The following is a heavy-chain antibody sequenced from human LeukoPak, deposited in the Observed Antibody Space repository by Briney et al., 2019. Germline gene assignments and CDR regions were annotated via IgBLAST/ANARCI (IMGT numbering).Heavy chain of an antibody. CDR2: IYYTGNT. Sequence: SETLSLTCTVSGGSISNSNSYWGWIRQPPGKGLEWIGSIYYTGNTYYNPSLKSRVAMSLDTSKNQFSLNLTSVTAADTAVYYCARGENPPLAATALNSWGQGTLVTVSS. CDR3: ARGENPPLAATALNS. J-gene: IGHJ4*02. D-gene: IGHD6-13*01. CDR1: GGSISNSNSY. V-gene: IGHV4-39*07.